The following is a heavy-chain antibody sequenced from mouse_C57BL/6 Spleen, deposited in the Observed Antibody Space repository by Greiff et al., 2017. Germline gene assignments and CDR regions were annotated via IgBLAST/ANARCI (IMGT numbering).Heavy chain of an antibody. CDR2: IYPGDGDT. V-gene: IGHV1-82*01. CDR1: GYAFSSSW. J-gene: IGHJ2*01. CDR3: ARSRGSSYWDY. Sequence: QVQLQQSGPELVKPGASVKISCKASGYAFSSSWMNWVKQRPGKGLEWIGRIYPGDGDTNYNGKFKGKATLTADKSSSTAYMQLSSLTSEDSAVYFCARSRGSSYWDYWGQGTTLTVSS. D-gene: IGHD1-3*01.